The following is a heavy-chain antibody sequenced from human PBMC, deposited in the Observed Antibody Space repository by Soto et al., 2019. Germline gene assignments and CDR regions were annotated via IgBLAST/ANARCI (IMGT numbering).Heavy chain of an antibody. CDR3: TRAAWGLWFGYMDV. CDR2: IYSGGNT. CDR1: GFTVSGNY. J-gene: IGHJ6*03. D-gene: IGHD3-10*01. Sequence: EVQLVESGGGLVQPGGSLRLSCAASGFTVSGNYMSWVCQAPGKGLEWVSVIYSGGNTYYADSVKGRFTISRHKSENTLYLQMNSLRAEDTAVYYCTRAAWGLWFGYMDVWGKGTTVTVSS. V-gene: IGHV3-53*04.